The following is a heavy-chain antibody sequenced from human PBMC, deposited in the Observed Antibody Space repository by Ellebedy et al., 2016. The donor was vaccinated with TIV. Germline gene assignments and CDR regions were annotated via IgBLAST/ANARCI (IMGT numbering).Heavy chain of an antibody. Sequence: ASVKVSXXASGYTFTSYYMHWVRQAPGQGLEWMGIINPSGGSTSYAQKFQGRVTMTRDTSTSTVYMELSSLRSEDTAVYYCARARTPLGELSSQDGPFDYWGQGTLVTVSS. CDR1: GYTFTSYY. CDR3: ARARTPLGELSSQDGPFDY. D-gene: IGHD3-16*02. CDR2: INPSGGST. V-gene: IGHV1-46*01. J-gene: IGHJ4*02.